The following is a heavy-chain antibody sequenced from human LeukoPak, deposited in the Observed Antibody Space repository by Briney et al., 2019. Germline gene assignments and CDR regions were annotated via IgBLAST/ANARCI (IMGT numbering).Heavy chain of an antibody. D-gene: IGHD4-23*01. J-gene: IGHJ3*02. CDR2: INAGNGNT. V-gene: IGHV1-3*01. CDR3: ARRLGLRWDLQAFDI. CDR1: GYTFTSYA. Sequence: GASVKVSCKASGYTFTSYAMHWVRQAPGQRLEWMGWINAGNGNTKYSQEFQGRVTITRDTSASTAYMELSSLKSDDTPVYYCARRLGLRWDLQAFDIWGQGTMVTVSS.